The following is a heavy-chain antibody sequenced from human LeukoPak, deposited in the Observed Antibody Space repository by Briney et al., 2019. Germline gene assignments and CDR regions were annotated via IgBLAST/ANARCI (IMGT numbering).Heavy chain of an antibody. CDR2: INPNSGGT. Sequence: ASEKVSCKASGYTFTGYYMHWVRQAPGQGLEWMGWINPNSGGTNYAQKFQGRVTMTRDTSISTAYMELSRLRSDDTAVYYCARIWFGESEIDYWGQGTLVTVSS. J-gene: IGHJ4*02. V-gene: IGHV1-2*02. D-gene: IGHD3-10*01. CDR3: ARIWFGESEIDY. CDR1: GYTFTGYY.